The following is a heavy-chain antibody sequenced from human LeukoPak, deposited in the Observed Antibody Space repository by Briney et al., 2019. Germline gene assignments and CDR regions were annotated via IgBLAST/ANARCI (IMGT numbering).Heavy chain of an antibody. Sequence: SETLSLTCTVSGDSISSYYWSWIRQPAGKGLEWIGRIHPSGSTDYNPSLKSRVTLSVDTSKNQFSLKLSSVTAADTAVYYCARGPPPDFDYWGRGTLVTVSS. CDR2: IHPSGST. J-gene: IGHJ4*02. CDR3: ARGPPPDFDY. V-gene: IGHV4-4*07. CDR1: GDSISSYY.